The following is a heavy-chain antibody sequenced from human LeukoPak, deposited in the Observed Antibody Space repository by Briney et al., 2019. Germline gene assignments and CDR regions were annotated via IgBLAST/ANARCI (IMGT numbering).Heavy chain of an antibody. CDR2: IKADGSEN. V-gene: IGHV3-7*01. J-gene: IGHJ4*02. CDR1: GFTLSSYW. Sequence: GGSLRLSCGASGFTLSSYWMSWVRQAPGKGLEWVANIKADGSENHYVGSVKGRFTTSRDNTKNSLYLQMNSLRDEDTAVYYCSAGPHFDYWGQGTLVTVSS. CDR3: SAGPHFDY. D-gene: IGHD1-14*01.